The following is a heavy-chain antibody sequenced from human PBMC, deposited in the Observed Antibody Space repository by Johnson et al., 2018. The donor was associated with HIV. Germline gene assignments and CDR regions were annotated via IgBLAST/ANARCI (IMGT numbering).Heavy chain of an antibody. V-gene: IGHV3-30*07. CDR2: ISNDGSNT. CDR3: ARQPDNFWSSDAFDI. Sequence: QMQLVESGGTVVQPGRSQRLSCAASGFTFSDYSMHWVRQAPGKGLEWVAIISNDGSNTYFADSVKGRFTISRDNFKNTVYLQMNSLRVEDTAIYYCARQPDNFWSSDAFDIWGQGTMVTVSS. CDR1: GFTFSDYS. D-gene: IGHD3-3*01. J-gene: IGHJ3*02.